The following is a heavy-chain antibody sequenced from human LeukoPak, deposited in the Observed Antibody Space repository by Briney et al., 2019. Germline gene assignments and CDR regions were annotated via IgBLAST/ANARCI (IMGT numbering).Heavy chain of an antibody. CDR1: GGSISSYY. J-gene: IGHJ5*02. Sequence: SETLSLTCTVSGGSISSYYWSWIRQPPGKGLEWIGYIYYSGSTNYNPSLKSRLTISVDTSKNQFSLKLSSVTAADTAVYYCARLVFGVGNWRFDPWGQGTLVTVSS. CDR3: ARLVFGVGNWRFDP. CDR2: IYYSGST. D-gene: IGHD3-3*01. V-gene: IGHV4-59*08.